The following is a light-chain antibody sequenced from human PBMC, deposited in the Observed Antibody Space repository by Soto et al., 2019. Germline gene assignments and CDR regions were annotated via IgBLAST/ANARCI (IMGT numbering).Light chain of an antibody. J-gene: IGKJ4*01. Sequence: ETVLTQSPATLSLSPGERATLSCRASQSVSSFLAWVQQKPGQPPRLLIYDASKRATGTPARFSGNGSGTDFTLTISSLEPEDFAVYYCQQRSDWPLLTFGGGTKVEIK. V-gene: IGKV3-11*01. CDR1: QSVSSF. CDR3: QQRSDWPLLT. CDR2: DAS.